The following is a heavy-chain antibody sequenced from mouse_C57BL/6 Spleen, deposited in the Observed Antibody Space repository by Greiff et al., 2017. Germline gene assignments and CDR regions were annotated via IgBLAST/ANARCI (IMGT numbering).Heavy chain of an antibody. D-gene: IGHD2-2*01. V-gene: IGHV1-15*01. CDR3: TRVVTTDD. CDR1: GYTFTDYE. J-gene: IGHJ2*01. CDR2: IDPETGGT. Sequence: VKLQESGAELVRPGASVTLSCKASGYTFTDYEMHWVKQTPVHGLEWIGAIDPETGGTAYNQKFKGKAILTADKSSSTAYMELRSLTSEDSAGYYCTRVVTTDDWGQGTTLTVSS.